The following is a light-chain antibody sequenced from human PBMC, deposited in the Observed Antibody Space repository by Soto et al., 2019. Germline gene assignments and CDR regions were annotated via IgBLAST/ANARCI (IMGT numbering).Light chain of an antibody. J-gene: IGKJ5*01. V-gene: IGKV1-9*01. CDR3: QQLNTSPIT. CDR1: QGISSY. Sequence: DIQLTQSPSFLSASVGDRVTITCRASQGISSYLAWYQQKPGKAPQLLIYAASTLQSGVPSRFSGSRSGTEFTLKISSLQPEDFAAYYCQQLNTSPITFGQGTRLEIK. CDR2: AAS.